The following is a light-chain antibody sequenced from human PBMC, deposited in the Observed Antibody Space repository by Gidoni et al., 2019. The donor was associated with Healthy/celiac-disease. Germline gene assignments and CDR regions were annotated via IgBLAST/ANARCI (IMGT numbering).Light chain of an antibody. CDR3: QQYGSSLLT. CDR2: GAS. CDR1: QSVSSSY. V-gene: IGKV3-20*01. Sequence: EIVLTPSPGTLSLSPGERANLSCRASQSVSSSYLAWYQQKPGQAPRLLIYGASSRPTGIPDRFSGSGSGTDFTLTISRLEPEDFAVYYCQQYGSSLLTFGGGTKVEIK. J-gene: IGKJ4*01.